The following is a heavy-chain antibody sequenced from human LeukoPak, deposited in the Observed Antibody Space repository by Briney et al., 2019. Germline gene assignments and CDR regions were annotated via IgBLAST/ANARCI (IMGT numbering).Heavy chain of an antibody. CDR1: GFTFSSYS. Sequence: PGGSLRLSCAASGFTFSSYSMNWVSQAPGKGLEWVSSISSSSSYIYYADTVKGRFTISRDNAKNSLYLQMNSLRAEDTAVYYCARGHLGYCSSTSCQLPLDYWGQGTLVTVSS. D-gene: IGHD2-2*01. CDR3: ARGHLGYCSSTSCQLPLDY. J-gene: IGHJ4*02. V-gene: IGHV3-21*01. CDR2: ISSSSSYI.